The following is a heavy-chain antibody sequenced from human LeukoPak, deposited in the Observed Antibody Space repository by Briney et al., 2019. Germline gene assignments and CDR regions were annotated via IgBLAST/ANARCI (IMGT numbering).Heavy chain of an antibody. D-gene: IGHD1-14*01. CDR1: GFTFSSYG. V-gene: IGHV3-30*03. CDR2: ISYDGSNK. J-gene: IGHJ4*02. CDR3: TTPPY. Sequence: GGSLRLSCAASGFTFSSYGMHWVRQAPGKGLEWVAVISYDGSNKYYADSVKGRFTISRDNSKNTLYLQMNSLRAEDTAVYYCTTPPYWGQGTLVTVSS.